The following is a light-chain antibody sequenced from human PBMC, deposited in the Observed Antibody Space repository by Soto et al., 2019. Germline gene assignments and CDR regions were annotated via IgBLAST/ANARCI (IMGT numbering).Light chain of an antibody. CDR2: EVS. V-gene: IGLV2-8*01. J-gene: IGLJ1*01. CDR1: SSDVGGYNS. Sequence: QSALTQPPSASGSPGQSVTISCTGTSSDVGGYNSVSWYQHHPGKAPKLMIYEVSKRPSGVPDRFSGSKSANTASLTVSGLLAEDEADYYCSSYVGRNNYVFGTGTKLTVL. CDR3: SSYVGRNNYV.